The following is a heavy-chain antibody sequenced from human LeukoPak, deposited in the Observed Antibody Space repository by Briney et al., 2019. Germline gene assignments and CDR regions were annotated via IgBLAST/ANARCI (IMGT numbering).Heavy chain of an antibody. D-gene: IGHD2-2*01. V-gene: IGHV1-69*13. J-gene: IGHJ4*02. CDR3: ARDARYCSSTSCSGVFDY. CDR2: IIPIFGTA. Sequence: GASVKVSCKASGGTFSSYAISWVRQAPGQGLEWMGGIIPIFGTASYAQKFQGRVTITADESTSTAYMELSSLRSEDTAVYYCARDARYCSSTSCSGVFDYWGQGTLVTVSS. CDR1: GGTFSSYA.